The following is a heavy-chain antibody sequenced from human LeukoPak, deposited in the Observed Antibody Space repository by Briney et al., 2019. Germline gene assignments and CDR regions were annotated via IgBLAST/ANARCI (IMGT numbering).Heavy chain of an antibody. CDR1: GYSISSGYF. J-gene: IGHJ5*02. V-gene: IGHV4-38-2*02. CDR2: VYHTGAT. CDR3: AGDLGLTISANWFDP. Sequence: SETLSLTCGVSGYSISSGYFWVWIRQPPGKGLEWIGSVYHTGATYYNPSLRSPVTISVDTSKNQFSLELNSVTAADTAVYYCAGDLGLTISANWFDPWGQGTLVTVSS. D-gene: IGHD3-9*01.